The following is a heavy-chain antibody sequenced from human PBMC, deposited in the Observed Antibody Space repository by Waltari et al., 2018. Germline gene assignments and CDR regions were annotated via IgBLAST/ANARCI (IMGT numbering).Heavy chain of an antibody. V-gene: IGHV4-39*07. D-gene: IGHD1-20*01. CDR2: IYYSGST. CDR1: GGSISSSSYY. J-gene: IGHJ4*02. CDR3: ARGPLNWISYGFDY. Sequence: QLQLQESGPGLVKPSETLSLTCTVSGGSISSSSYYWGWIRQPPGKGLEWIGSIYYSGSTYYNPSLKSRVTISVDTSKNQFSLTLSSVTAADTAVYYCARGPLNWISYGFDYWGQGTLVTVSS.